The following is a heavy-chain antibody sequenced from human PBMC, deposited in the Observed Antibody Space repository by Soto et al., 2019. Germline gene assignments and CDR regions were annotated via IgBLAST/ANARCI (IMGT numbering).Heavy chain of an antibody. Sequence: GGSLRLSCSGSGFSFSTYWMSWVRQFPGKGLEWVVNIKQDGTFTDYVDSVKGRFTISRDNAKNSLFLQMTSLRADDTAVYYCAAWARSSWFDYWGQGTLVTVSS. J-gene: IGHJ4*02. CDR1: GFSFSTYW. V-gene: IGHV3-7*05. D-gene: IGHD2-2*01. CDR3: AAWARSSWFDY. CDR2: IKQDGTFT.